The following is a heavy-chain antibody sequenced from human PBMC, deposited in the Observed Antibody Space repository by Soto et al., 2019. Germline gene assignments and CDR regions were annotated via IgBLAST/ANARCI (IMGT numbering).Heavy chain of an antibody. CDR2: ISYDGSNK. CDR3: AKDRVTIWFGELFPPSGMDV. Sequence: QVQLVESGGGMVQPGRSLRLSCAASGFTFSSYGMHWVRQAPGKGLEWVAVISYDGSNKYYADSVKGRFTISRDNSKNTLYLQMNSLRAEDTAVYYCAKDRVTIWFGELFPPSGMDVWGQGTTVTVSS. D-gene: IGHD3-10*01. J-gene: IGHJ6*02. CDR1: GFTFSSYG. V-gene: IGHV3-30*18.